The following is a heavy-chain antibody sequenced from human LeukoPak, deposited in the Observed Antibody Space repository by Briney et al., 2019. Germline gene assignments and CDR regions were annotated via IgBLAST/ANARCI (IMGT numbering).Heavy chain of an antibody. D-gene: IGHD3-22*01. J-gene: IGHJ4*02. CDR1: GGSITSSNW. Sequence: RPSETLSLTCAVSGGSITSSNWWSWVRQPPERGLEWIGEIYHSGSTNYNPSLKSRVTISVDTSKNQFSLKLSSVTAADTAVYYCARHTPKYYYDSSGYLDYWGQGTLVTVSS. V-gene: IGHV4-4*02. CDR2: IYHSGST. CDR3: ARHTPKYYYDSSGYLDY.